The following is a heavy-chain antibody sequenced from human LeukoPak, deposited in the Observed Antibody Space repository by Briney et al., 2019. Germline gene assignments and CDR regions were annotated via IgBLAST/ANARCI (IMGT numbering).Heavy chain of an antibody. CDR1: GFTFSPYA. CDR2: IISGGNTK. D-gene: IGHD1-1*01. V-gene: IGHV3-48*02. J-gene: IGHJ4*02. Sequence: RRSLRLSCAASGFTFSPYAMNWVRQAHGNGREWIASIISGGNTKYYADSVKGRFTISRDNAYNTLDLQMHSLREEDTAVYYCARDADGNADHWGQGTLVTVSS. CDR3: ARDADGNADH.